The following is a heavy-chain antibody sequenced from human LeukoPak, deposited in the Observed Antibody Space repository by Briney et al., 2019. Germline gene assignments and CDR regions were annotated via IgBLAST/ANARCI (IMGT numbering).Heavy chain of an antibody. V-gene: IGHV3-48*02. Sequence: GGSLRLSCAASGFTFSSYSMNWVRQAPGKGLEWVSYISSSSSTIYYADSVKGRFTISRDNAKNSLYLQMNSLRDEDTAVYYCARDPDVVVVAATPYYGMDVWGQGTTVTVSS. D-gene: IGHD2-15*01. CDR3: ARDPDVVVVAATPYYGMDV. CDR1: GFTFSSYS. CDR2: ISSSSSTI. J-gene: IGHJ6*02.